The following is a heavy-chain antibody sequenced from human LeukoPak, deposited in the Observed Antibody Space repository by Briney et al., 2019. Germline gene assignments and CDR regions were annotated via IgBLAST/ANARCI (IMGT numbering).Heavy chain of an antibody. V-gene: IGHV1-69*04. D-gene: IGHD2-15*01. CDR2: IIPILGIA. CDR3: ARRYCSGGSCYSGAFDI. CDR1: GGTFSSYA. J-gene: IGHJ3*02. Sequence: ASVKVSCKASGGTFSSYAISWVRQAPGQGLEWMGRIIPILGIANYAQKFQGRVPITADKSTSTAYMELSSLRSEDTAVYYCARRYCSGGSCYSGAFDIWGQGTMVTVSS.